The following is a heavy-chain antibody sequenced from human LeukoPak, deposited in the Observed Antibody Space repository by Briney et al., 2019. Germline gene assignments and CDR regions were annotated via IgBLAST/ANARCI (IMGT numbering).Heavy chain of an antibody. Sequence: SETLSLTCAVYGGSFSGYYWSWIRQPPGKGLEWIGEINHSGSTNYNPSLKSRATISVDTSKNQFSLKLSSVTAADTAVYYCARVTSHAAVYYYDSSGYYYSRNWFDPWGQGTLVTVSS. J-gene: IGHJ5*02. D-gene: IGHD3-22*01. CDR3: ARVTSHAAVYYYDSSGYYYSRNWFDP. V-gene: IGHV4-34*01. CDR2: INHSGST. CDR1: GGSFSGYY.